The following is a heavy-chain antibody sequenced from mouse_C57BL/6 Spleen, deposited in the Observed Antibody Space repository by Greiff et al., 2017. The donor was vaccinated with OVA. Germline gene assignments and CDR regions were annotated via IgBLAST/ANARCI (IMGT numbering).Heavy chain of an antibody. D-gene: IGHD1-1*01. J-gene: IGHJ1*03. V-gene: IGHV3-8*01. CDR3: ARYQYGGYFDV. Sequence: VHLLQSGPGLVKPSPSLSLSCSVSCFSITSYYLHWFRQFPGHNLSYIGYISYSGSTYYNPSLKSRISITRDTSKNQYYLQLNSVTTEDTATYYCARYQYGGYFDVWGTGTTVTVSS. CDR2: ISYSGST. CDR1: CFSITSYY.